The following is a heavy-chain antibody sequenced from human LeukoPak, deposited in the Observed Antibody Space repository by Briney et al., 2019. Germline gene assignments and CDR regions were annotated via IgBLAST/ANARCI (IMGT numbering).Heavy chain of an antibody. Sequence: GGSLRLSCAASGFTFNTYGMNWVRQAPGKGLEWVAGIAYDGRNKFDADSGKGRFSISRDNSENTLYLQMNSLIPDDTPVYYCAISSAYGVYHYYVMDVWGGGTTVTASS. CDR1: GFTFNTYG. V-gene: IGHV3-30*03. CDR3: AISSAYGVYHYYVMDV. J-gene: IGHJ6*01. CDR2: IAYDGRNK. D-gene: IGHD4-17*01.